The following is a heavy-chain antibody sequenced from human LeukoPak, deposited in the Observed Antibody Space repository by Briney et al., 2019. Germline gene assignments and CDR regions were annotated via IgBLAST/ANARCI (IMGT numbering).Heavy chain of an antibody. CDR1: GLTFSSYA. CDR3: AKITVATTPNY. Sequence: GGSLRLSCAASGLTFSSYAMNWVRQASGKGLEWVSGITDNGRKTYYADSVKGRFSISRDNSKNTLYPQMSDLRAEDTAVYYCAKITVATTPNYWGQGTLVTVSS. J-gene: IGHJ4*02. CDR2: ITDNGRKT. V-gene: IGHV3-23*01. D-gene: IGHD3-10*01.